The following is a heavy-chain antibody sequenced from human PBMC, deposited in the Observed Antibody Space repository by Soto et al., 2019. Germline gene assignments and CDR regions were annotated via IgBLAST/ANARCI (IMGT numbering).Heavy chain of an antibody. CDR3: ARRNYDFWSGPYGMDV. Sequence: SETLSLTCTVSGGSISSGDYYWSWIRQPPGKGREWIGYIYYSGSTYYNPSLKSRVTISVDTSKNQFSLKLSSVTAADTAVYYCARRNYDFWSGPYGMDVWGQGTTVTVSS. CDR1: GGSISSGDYY. V-gene: IGHV4-30-4*01. D-gene: IGHD3-3*01. J-gene: IGHJ6*02. CDR2: IYYSGST.